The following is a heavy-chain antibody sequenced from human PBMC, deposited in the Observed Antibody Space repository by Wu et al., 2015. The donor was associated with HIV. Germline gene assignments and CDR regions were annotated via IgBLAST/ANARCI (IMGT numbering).Heavy chain of an antibody. CDR1: GYTFTNYG. V-gene: IGHV1-18*01. D-gene: IGHD7-27*01. CDR2: ISAYSGNA. Sequence: QLVQSGGEVKKPGAAVKVSCKASGYTFTNYGITWVRQAPGQGLEWMGWISAYSGNANYAQNFQGRVTMTRDTSISTVYMELSRLRFDDTALYYCARDGDLNYFDYWGQERWSPSP. J-gene: IGHJ4*01. CDR3: ARDGDLNYFDY.